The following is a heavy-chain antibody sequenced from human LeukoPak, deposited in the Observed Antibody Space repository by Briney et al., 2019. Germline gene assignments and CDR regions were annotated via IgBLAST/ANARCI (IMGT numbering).Heavy chain of an antibody. CDR3: ARDLVVGKALGAFDI. V-gene: IGHV4-59*01. Sequence: SETLSLTCTVSGGSISSYFWSWVRQPPDKGLEWIGYIYYSGSTKYNPSLKSRVTISVDTSKNQFSLKLSSVTAADTAVYYCARDLVVGKALGAFDIWGQGTMVTVSS. CDR2: IYYSGST. D-gene: IGHD2-15*01. CDR1: GGSISSYF. J-gene: IGHJ3*02.